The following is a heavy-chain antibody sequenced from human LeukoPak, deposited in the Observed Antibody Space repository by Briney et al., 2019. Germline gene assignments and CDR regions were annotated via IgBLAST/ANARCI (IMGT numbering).Heavy chain of an antibody. CDR3: ARVIYCSGSSRNDGAWFDP. Sequence: SETLSLTCGVSGYSISSGYYWGWIRQLPGKGLEWIESIYHGGSTYYNQSLKSLVTISLDTSKRQFSLKLISLTAADTAVYYCARVIYCSGSSRNDGAWFDPWGQGTLVTVSS. D-gene: IGHD2-15*01. V-gene: IGHV4-38-2*01. J-gene: IGHJ5*02. CDR2: IYHGGST. CDR1: GYSISSGYY.